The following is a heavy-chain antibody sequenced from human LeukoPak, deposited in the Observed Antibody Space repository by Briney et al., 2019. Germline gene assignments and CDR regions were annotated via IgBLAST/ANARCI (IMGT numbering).Heavy chain of an antibody. V-gene: IGHV3-33*06. CDR2: IWYDGSNK. CDR1: GFTFSSYG. Sequence: PGRSLRLSCAASGFTFSSYGMHWVRQAPGKGLEWVAVIWYDGSNKYYADSVKGRFTISRDNSKNTLYLQMNSLRAEDTAVYYCAKDRIEGSGSYLFDYWGQGTLVTVSS. D-gene: IGHD3-10*01. CDR3: AKDRIEGSGSYLFDY. J-gene: IGHJ4*02.